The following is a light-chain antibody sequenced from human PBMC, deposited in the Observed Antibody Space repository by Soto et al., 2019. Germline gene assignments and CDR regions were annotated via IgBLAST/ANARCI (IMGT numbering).Light chain of an antibody. CDR1: HSVNSH. Sequence: MMMTQSPATLSVSPGERVTLSCRTSHSVNSHVAWYQQKPGQAPRLLLYGASTRATGIPVRFSGSGFGTEFTLPIRRLQSDASAGYSCQQHKHWPLFGQGTRL. CDR2: GAS. CDR3: QQHKHWPL. V-gene: IGKV3-15*01. J-gene: IGKJ5*01.